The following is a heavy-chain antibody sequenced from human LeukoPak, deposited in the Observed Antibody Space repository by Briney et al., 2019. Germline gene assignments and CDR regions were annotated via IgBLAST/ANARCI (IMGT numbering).Heavy chain of an antibody. CDR2: IGGGGGAT. Sequence: GGSLRPSCTASGFTFTSYGMSWVRQAPGKGLEWVSAIGGGGGATHYADSVKGRFTISRDISKDTLYLQMNSLRAEDTAVYYCAKSPSTVTTLNWFDPWGQGTLVTVSS. D-gene: IGHD4-17*01. J-gene: IGHJ5*02. CDR3: AKSPSTVTTLNWFDP. V-gene: IGHV3-23*01. CDR1: GFTFTSYG.